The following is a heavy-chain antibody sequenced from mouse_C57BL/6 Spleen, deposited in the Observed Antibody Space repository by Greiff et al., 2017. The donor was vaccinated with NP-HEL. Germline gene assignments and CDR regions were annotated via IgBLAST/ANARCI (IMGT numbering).Heavy chain of an antibody. J-gene: IGHJ3*01. CDR1: GFTFNTYA. D-gene: IGHD2-3*01. Sequence: EVQLVESGGGLVQPKGSLKLSCAASGFTFNTYAMHWVRQAPGKGLEWVARIRSKSSNYATYYADSVKDRFTISRDDSQSMLYLQMNNLKTEDTAMYYCVREGAFYDGYSFAYWGQGTLVTVSA. CDR2: IRSKSSNYAT. CDR3: VREGAFYDGYSFAY. V-gene: IGHV10-3*01.